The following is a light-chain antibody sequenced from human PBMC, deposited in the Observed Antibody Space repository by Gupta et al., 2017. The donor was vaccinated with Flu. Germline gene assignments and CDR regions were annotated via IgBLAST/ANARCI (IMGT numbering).Light chain of an antibody. CDR2: LGS. CDR1: QSLLHSNGYNY. V-gene: IGKV2-28*01. J-gene: IGKJ2*03. CDR3: MQALQTG. Sequence: LPVTPGEPASISCRSSQSLLHSNGYNYLDWYLQKPGQSPQLLIYLGSNRGSGVRDRFSGGGSGTDFTLKSSRVEAEDVGVYYCMQALQTGFGQGTKLEIK.